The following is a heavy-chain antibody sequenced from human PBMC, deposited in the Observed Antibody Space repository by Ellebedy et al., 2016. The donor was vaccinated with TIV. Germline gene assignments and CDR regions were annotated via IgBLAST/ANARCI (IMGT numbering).Heavy chain of an antibody. V-gene: IGHV4-59*01. Sequence: MPGGSLRLSCTVSGSSISSDYWSWIRQPPGKGLEWIGYIYYSGSTNYNPSLKSRVTISIDTSRKQFSLKLSSVTAADTAVYYCAFSAAMDAFDVWGQGTMVTVSS. CDR1: GSSISSDY. CDR2: IYYSGST. J-gene: IGHJ3*01. D-gene: IGHD2-2*01. CDR3: AFSAAMDAFDV.